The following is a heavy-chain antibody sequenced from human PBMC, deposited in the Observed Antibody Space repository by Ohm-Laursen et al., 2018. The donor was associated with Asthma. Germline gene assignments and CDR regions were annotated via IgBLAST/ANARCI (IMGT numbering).Heavy chain of an antibody. V-gene: IGHV3-21*01. CDR2: ISSSSSYI. Sequence: SLRLSCAASGFTVSSSFMSWVRQAPGKGLEWVSSISSSSSYIYYADSVKGRFTISRDNAKNSVYLQMNSLRAEDTALYYCARIGPEWELPGREYSLHHWGQGTLVTVSS. J-gene: IGHJ1*01. CDR1: GFTVSSSF. CDR3: ARIGPEWELPGREYSLHH. D-gene: IGHD1-26*01.